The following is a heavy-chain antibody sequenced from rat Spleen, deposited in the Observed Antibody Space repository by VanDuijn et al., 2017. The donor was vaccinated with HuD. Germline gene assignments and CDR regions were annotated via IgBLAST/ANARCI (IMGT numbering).Heavy chain of an antibody. CDR1: GFAVTDYS. CDR2: ISSGGST. CDR3: ARFGGDY. J-gene: IGHJ2*01. Sequence: QVQLKESGPGLVQPSQTLSLICTVSGFAVTDYSVYWVRQPPGKGLEWIAAISSGGSTYYNSALKSRLSISRDTSKSQVFLKMNSLQTEDTAMYFCARFGGDYWGQGVMVTVSS. D-gene: IGHD4-6*01. V-gene: IGHV2-6*01.